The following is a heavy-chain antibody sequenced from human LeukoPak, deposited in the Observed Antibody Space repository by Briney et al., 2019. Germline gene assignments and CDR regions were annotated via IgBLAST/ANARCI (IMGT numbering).Heavy chain of an antibody. J-gene: IGHJ6*03. CDR2: ISYDGSNK. CDR1: GFTFSSYA. Sequence: PGGSLRLSCAASGFTFSSYAMHWVRQAPGKGLEWVAVISYDGSNKYYADSVKGRFTISRDNSKNTLYLQMNSLRAEDTAVYYRARGSGSILYYYYMDVWGKGTTVTISS. CDR3: ARGSGSILYYYYMDV. D-gene: IGHD3-10*01. V-gene: IGHV3-30*14.